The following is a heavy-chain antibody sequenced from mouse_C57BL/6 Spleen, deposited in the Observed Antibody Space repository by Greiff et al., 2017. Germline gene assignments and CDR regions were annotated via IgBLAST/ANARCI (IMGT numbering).Heavy chain of an antibody. V-gene: IGHV1-15*01. CDR1: GYTFTDYE. Sequence: VQLQQSGAELVRPGASVTLSCKASGYTFTDYEMHWVKQTPVHGLEWIGAIDPETGGTAYNQKFKGKATLTADKSSSTAYMELRSLTSEDSAVYYCTWVSNYVKDWYLDVWGKGTTVTVSS. D-gene: IGHD2-5*01. CDR3: TWVSNYVKDWYLDV. J-gene: IGHJ1*03. CDR2: IDPETGGT.